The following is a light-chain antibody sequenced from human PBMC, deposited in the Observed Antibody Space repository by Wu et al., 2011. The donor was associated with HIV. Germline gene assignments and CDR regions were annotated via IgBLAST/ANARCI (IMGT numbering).Light chain of an antibody. V-gene: IGKV3-20*01. CDR2: GTS. J-gene: IGKJ2*01. CDR3: QQYGRSPYT. CDR1: QTVSNTY. Sequence: EIVLTQSPGTLSLSPGERATLSCRASQTVSNTYLAWYQQKPGQAPRLLIYGTSSRATGIPDRFSGRWSGTDFTLTISRLEPEDFAVYYCQQYGRSPYTFGQGTKLE.